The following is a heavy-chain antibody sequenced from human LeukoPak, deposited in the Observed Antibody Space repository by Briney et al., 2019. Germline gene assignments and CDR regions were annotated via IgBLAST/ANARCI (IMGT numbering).Heavy chain of an antibody. Sequence: AASVKVSCKASGYTFTYRYLHWVRQAPGQGLEWMGWINPYSGGTHYAQKFQGRVTMTRDTSISTAYMELSRLTSDDTAVCYCARDRDICSGGTCYSYYMDVWGKGTTVTISS. J-gene: IGHJ6*03. CDR3: ARDRDICSGGTCYSYYMDV. V-gene: IGHV1-2*02. D-gene: IGHD2-15*01. CDR1: GYTFTYRY. CDR2: INPYSGGT.